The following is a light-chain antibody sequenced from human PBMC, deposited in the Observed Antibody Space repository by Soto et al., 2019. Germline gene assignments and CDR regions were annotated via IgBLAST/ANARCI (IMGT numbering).Light chain of an antibody. CDR3: QQRSNWPLTWT. CDR1: QSVSSY. J-gene: IGKJ1*01. CDR2: DAS. Sequence: EIVLTQSPATLSLSPGERATLSRRASQSVSSYLAWYQQKPGQAPRLLIYDASNRATGIPARFSGSGSGTDFTLTISSLEPEDFAVYYCQQRSNWPLTWTFGQGTKVDIK. V-gene: IGKV3-11*01.